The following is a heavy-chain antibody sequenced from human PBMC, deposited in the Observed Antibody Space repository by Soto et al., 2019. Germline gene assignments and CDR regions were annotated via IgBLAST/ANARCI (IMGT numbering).Heavy chain of an antibody. D-gene: IGHD3-22*01. J-gene: IGHJ4*02. V-gene: IGHV3-48*01. Sequence: PGGSLRLSCAASGFTFCTYSMNWVRQAPGKGLEWVSYISSSSSTIFYTDTVKGRFTVSRDNAKNTLYLQMNSLRAEDTAVYYCAKNPGYYYDSTGYHFDYWGQGTLVTVSS. CDR1: GFTFCTYS. CDR2: ISSSSSTI. CDR3: AKNPGYYYDSTGYHFDY.